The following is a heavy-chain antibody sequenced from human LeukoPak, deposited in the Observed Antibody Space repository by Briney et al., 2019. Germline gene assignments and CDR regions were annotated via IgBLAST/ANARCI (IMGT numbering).Heavy chain of an antibody. CDR3: ARRSFYCSGGSCYDY. CDR1: SGSISSSSYY. CDR2: IYYSGST. Sequence: TASETLSLTCTVSSGSISSSSYYWGWIRQPPGKGLEWIGSIYYSGSTYYNPSLKSRVTISVDTSKNQFSLKLSSVTAADTAVYYCARRSFYCSGGSCYDYWGQGTLVTVSS. D-gene: IGHD2-15*01. V-gene: IGHV4-39*01. J-gene: IGHJ4*02.